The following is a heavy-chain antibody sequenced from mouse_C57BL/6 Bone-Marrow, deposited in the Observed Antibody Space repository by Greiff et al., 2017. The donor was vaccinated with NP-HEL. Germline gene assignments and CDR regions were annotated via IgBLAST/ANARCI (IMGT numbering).Heavy chain of an antibody. J-gene: IGHJ2*01. CDR1: GYTFTDYY. Sequence: VQLKQSGAELVRPGASVKLSCKASGYTFTDYYINWVKQRPGQGLEWIARIYPGSGNTYYNEKFKGKATLTAEKSSSTAYMQLSSLTSEDSAVYFCARYGYYCYFDYWGQGTTLTVSS. D-gene: IGHD2-3*01. V-gene: IGHV1-76*01. CDR3: ARYGYYCYFDY. CDR2: IYPGSGNT.